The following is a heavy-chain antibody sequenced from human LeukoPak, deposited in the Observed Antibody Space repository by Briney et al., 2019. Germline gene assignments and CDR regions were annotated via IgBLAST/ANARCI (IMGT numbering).Heavy chain of an antibody. V-gene: IGHV1-2*02. CDR3: ALDPGIAVAGPRFDY. Sequence: SVKVSCKASGGTFSSYAISWVRQAPGQGLEWMGWINPNSGGTNYAQKFQGRVTMTRDTSISTAYMELSRLRSDDTAVYYCALDPGIAVAGPRFDYWGQGTLVTVSS. CDR1: GGTFSSYA. J-gene: IGHJ4*02. CDR2: INPNSGGT. D-gene: IGHD6-19*01.